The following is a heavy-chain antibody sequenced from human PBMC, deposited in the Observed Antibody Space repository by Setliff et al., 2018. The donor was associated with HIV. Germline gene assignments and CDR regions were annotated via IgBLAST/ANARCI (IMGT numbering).Heavy chain of an antibody. CDR3: ALTGHRLLRGYMDV. CDR1: DDPISSYY. V-gene: IGHV4-4*07. Sequence: SETLSLTCYVTDDPISSYYWSWVRQPAGKGLEWIGRLYVSGDTNYNPSRKSRVTMSLDTSKKHFSLNLKSVTAADTAVYYCALTGHRLLRGYMDVWGKGTTVTVSS. CDR2: LYVSGDT. J-gene: IGHJ6*03. D-gene: IGHD2-15*01.